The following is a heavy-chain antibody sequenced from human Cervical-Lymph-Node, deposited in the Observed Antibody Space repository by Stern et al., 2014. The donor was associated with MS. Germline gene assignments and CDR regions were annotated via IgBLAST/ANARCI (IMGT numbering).Heavy chain of an antibody. CDR3: AKDGYNY. CDR2: IIPNNGDT. Sequence: VQLVESGAEVKKPGASVKVSCKASGYTFTGYYIHWVRQAPGQGLEWMGCIIPNNGDTNYAQNFQGRVTMTRDTSISTAYMELSRLRSDDTAVYYCAKDGYNYWGQGTLVTVSS. CDR1: GYTFTGYY. J-gene: IGHJ4*02. V-gene: IGHV1-2*02. D-gene: IGHD5-24*01.